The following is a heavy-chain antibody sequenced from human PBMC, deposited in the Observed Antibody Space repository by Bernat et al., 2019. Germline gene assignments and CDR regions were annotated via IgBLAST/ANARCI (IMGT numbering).Heavy chain of an antibody. Sequence: EVHLLESGGGLVQPGGSLRLSCAASGFTFSSYAMSWVRQAPGMGLEWVSTITGSGGITDYSDSVKGRFTISRDNSKNTLYLQMHSLRAEDTAVYYCAKGLILIVVDNYWGQGTLVTVSS. V-gene: IGHV3-23*01. CDR1: GFTFSSYA. CDR2: ITGSGGIT. CDR3: AKGLILIVVDNY. J-gene: IGHJ4*02. D-gene: IGHD3-22*01.